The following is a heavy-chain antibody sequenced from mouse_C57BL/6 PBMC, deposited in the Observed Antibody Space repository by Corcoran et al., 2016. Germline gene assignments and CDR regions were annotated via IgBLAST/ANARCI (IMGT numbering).Heavy chain of an antibody. CDR2: INTYSGVP. CDR1: GYTFTTYG. V-gene: IGHV9-3*01. J-gene: IGHJ2*01. D-gene: IGHD1-1*01. CDR3: AREASPNYYGSSYDY. Sequence: QIQLVQSGPELKKPGETVKISCKASGYTFTTYGMSWVKQAPGKGLKWMGWINTYSGVPTYADDFKGRFAFSLETSASTAYLQINNLKNEDTATYFCAREASPNYYGSSYDYWGQGTTLTVSS.